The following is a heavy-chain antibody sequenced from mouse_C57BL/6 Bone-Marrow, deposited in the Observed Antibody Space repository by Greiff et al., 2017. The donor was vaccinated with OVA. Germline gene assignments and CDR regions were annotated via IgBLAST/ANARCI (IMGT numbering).Heavy chain of an antibody. CDR1: GFSLTSYG. CDR3: ARKHWGLPYAMDY. CDR2: IWSGGSP. D-gene: IGHD3-1*01. Sequence: VQLQESGPGLVQPSQSLSITCTVSGFSLTSYGVHWVRQSPGKGLEWLGVIWSGGSPDYNAAVISRLSISKDNSKSQVFFKMNSLQADDTAIYYCARKHWGLPYAMDYWGQGTSVTVSS. V-gene: IGHV2-2*01. J-gene: IGHJ4*01.